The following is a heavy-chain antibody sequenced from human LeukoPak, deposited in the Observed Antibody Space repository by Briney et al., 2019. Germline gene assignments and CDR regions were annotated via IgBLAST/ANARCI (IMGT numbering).Heavy chain of an antibody. CDR1: GFTFSSYG. Sequence: GGSLRLSCAASGFTFSSYGMHWARQAPGKGLEWVAVIWYDGSNKYYADSVKGRFTISRDNSKNTLYLQMNSLRAEDTAVYYCARDHSSGWYSDYFDYWGQGTLVTVSS. CDR2: IWYDGSNK. CDR3: ARDHSSGWYSDYFDY. J-gene: IGHJ4*02. V-gene: IGHV3-33*01. D-gene: IGHD6-19*01.